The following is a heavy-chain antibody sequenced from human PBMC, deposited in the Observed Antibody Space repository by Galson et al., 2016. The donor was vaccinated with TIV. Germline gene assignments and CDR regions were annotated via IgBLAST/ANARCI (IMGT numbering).Heavy chain of an antibody. J-gene: IGHJ6*02. CDR3: ASGVVAHTYYCYGMDV. Sequence: SLRLSCAASGFTFSSFGMHWVRQAPGKGLEWVALIRYDGSRRYYADSVKGRFTISRDDSKNTLYLQMNGLRRDDSAVSYCASGVVAHTYYCYGMDVWGQGTTVTVSS. D-gene: IGHD2-15*01. CDR1: GFTFSSFG. CDR2: IRYDGSRR. V-gene: IGHV3-30*02.